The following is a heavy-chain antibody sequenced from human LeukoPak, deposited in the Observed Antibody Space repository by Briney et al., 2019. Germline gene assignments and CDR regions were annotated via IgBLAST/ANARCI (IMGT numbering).Heavy chain of an antibody. D-gene: IGHD3-22*01. CDR1: GYTFSTYA. J-gene: IGHJ4*02. Sequence: ASVKVSCKASGYTFSTYAITWVRQAPGQGLEWIGWISVYRGNTKFAQSFQGRVAMTTDTSTTTAYMELTSLRSDDTAVYFCARSKSNYDNSGYIPLDYWGQGTLVTVSS. V-gene: IGHV1-18*01. CDR2: ISVYRGNT. CDR3: ARSKSNYDNSGYIPLDY.